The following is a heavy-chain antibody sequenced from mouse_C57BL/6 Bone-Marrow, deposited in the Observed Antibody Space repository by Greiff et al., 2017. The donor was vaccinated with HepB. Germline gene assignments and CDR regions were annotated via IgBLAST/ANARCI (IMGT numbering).Heavy chain of an antibody. CDR2: IYPGDGDT. V-gene: IGHV1-82*01. Sequence: VKLMESGPELVKPGASVKISCKASGYAFSSSWMNWVKQRPGKGLEWIGRIYPGDGDTNYNGKFKGKATLTADKSSSTAYMQLSSLTSEDSAVYFGARWGGSGYFDVWGTGTTVTVSS. D-gene: IGHD1-1*01. J-gene: IGHJ1*03. CDR3: ARWGGSGYFDV. CDR1: GYAFSSSW.